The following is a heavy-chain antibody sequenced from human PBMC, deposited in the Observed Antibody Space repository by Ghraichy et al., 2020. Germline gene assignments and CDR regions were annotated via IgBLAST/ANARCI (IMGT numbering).Heavy chain of an antibody. V-gene: IGHV4-34*01. CDR3: PRGPKYYYYYYMEV. CDR2: INHSGST. Sequence: SETLSPTCAVYGGSFSGYYWSWIRQPPGKGLEWIGEINHSGSTNYNPSLKSRVTISVDTSKNQFSLKLSSVTAADTAVYYCPRGPKYYYYYYMEVWGKGTTVTVSS. J-gene: IGHJ6*03. CDR1: GGSFSGYY.